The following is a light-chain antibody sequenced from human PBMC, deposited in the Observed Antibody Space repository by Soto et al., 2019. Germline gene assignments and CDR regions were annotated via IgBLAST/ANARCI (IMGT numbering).Light chain of an antibody. CDR1: NSNIGRNT. V-gene: IGLV1-44*01. J-gene: IGLJ3*02. CDR3: AAWDESQKVPV. Sequence: QSVLTQPPSASGTPGQRVTISCSGSNSNIGRNTVNWYQQFPGAAPNLLIHSDNERPSGVPARFPGSRSGTSASLAISGRQSADEGDYYCAAWDESQKVPVFGGGTKLTVL. CDR2: SDN.